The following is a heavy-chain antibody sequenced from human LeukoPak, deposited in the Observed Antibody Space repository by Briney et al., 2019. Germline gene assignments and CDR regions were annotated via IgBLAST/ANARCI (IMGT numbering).Heavy chain of an antibody. V-gene: IGHV1-69*13. J-gene: IGHJ6*02. Sequence: WASVTVSCTASGGTFSSYAISWVRQAPGQGREWMGGIIPIFGTANYAQKFQGRVTITADESTSTAYMELSSLRSEDTAVYYCARVSDYYYYGMDVWGQGTTVTVSS. CDR3: ARVSDYYYYGMDV. CDR1: GGTFSSYA. CDR2: IIPIFGTA.